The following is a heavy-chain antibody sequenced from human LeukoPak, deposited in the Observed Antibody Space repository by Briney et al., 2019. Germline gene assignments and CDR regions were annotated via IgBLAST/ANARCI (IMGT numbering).Heavy chain of an antibody. V-gene: IGHV4-59*08. Sequence: AETLSLTCTVSGGSISSYYWSWIRQPPAKGLEWIGYIYYSARTNYNPSVKSRATISVDTSKNQFSLKLSSVAAADTAVYYSAGGGRFYDSWCYPTDFDYWGQGNLVTVSS. CDR3: AGGGRFYDSWCYPTDFDY. CDR1: GGSISSYY. J-gene: IGHJ4*02. D-gene: IGHD3-22*01. CDR2: IYYSART.